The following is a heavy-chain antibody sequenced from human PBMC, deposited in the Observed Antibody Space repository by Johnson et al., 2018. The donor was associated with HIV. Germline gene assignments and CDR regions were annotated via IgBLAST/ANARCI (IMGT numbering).Heavy chain of an antibody. CDR1: GFTVSSNY. D-gene: IGHD3-22*01. V-gene: IGHV3-20*04. CDR3: ARQHYYDSSGQGGGLDI. J-gene: IGHJ3*02. Sequence: MQVVESGGGLIQPGGSLRLSCAASGFTVSSNYMSWVRQAPGKGLEWVSSIDWNGGRQGYVDSVKGRFTISRDNAKNSLYMEMNNLRVEDTAFYYCARQHYYDSSGQGGGLDIWGQGTMVTVSS. CDR2: IDWNGGRQ.